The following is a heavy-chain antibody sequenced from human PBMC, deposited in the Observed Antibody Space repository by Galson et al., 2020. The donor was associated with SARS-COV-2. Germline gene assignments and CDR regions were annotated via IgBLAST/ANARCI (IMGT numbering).Heavy chain of an antibody. Sequence: TGGSLRLSCAASGFTFSSYWMSWVRQAPGKGLEWVANIKPDGSEKYYVDSVKGRFTLSRDNAKTSLYLQMNSLRAEDTAVYYCARGDYYDRSGYFSDAFDIWGQGTMVTVSS. J-gene: IGHJ3*02. D-gene: IGHD3-22*01. CDR2: IKPDGSEK. CDR3: ARGDYYDRSGYFSDAFDI. CDR1: GFTFSSYW. V-gene: IGHV3-7*01.